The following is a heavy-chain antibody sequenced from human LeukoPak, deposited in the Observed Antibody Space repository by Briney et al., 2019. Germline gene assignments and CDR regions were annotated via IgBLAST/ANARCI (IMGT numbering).Heavy chain of an antibody. Sequence: ASVNVSCKASGYTLTGYYMHWVRQAPGQGLEWMGWINPNSGGTNYAQKFQGRVTMTRDTSISTAYMELSRLRSDDTAVYYCARDEAKVATIYYYYMDVWGKGTTVTVSS. V-gene: IGHV1-2*02. CDR3: ARDEAKVATIYYYYMDV. D-gene: IGHD5-12*01. CDR1: GYTLTGYY. CDR2: INPNSGGT. J-gene: IGHJ6*03.